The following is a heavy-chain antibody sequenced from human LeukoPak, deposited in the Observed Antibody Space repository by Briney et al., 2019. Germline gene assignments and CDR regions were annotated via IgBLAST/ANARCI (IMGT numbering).Heavy chain of an antibody. D-gene: IGHD2-15*01. CDR2: IYYSGST. CDR1: GDSISSYY. CDR3: ARDLGVVPFHI. V-gene: IGHV4-59*01. Sequence: PSETLSLTCTVSGDSISSYYWSWIRHPPGKGLEWIGYIYYSGSTKYNPSLKSRVTISVDTSKNQFSLKLSSVTAADTAVYYCARDLGVVPFHIWGQGTMVTVSS. J-gene: IGHJ3*02.